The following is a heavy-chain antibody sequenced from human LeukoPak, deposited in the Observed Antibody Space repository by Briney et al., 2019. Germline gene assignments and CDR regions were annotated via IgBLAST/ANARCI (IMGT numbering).Heavy chain of an antibody. CDR3: ARGGSYLSAFDI. J-gene: IGHJ3*02. V-gene: IGHV3-30*04. CDR2: ISYDGTNT. CDR1: GFNFNVSA. D-gene: IGHD1-26*01. Sequence: GGSLRLSCAASGFNFNVSAIHWVRQPPGKGLQWVAVISYDGTNTYYEESVKGRFTVSRDNSKSALYLQMNTLRVEDTAVYYCARGGSYLSAFDIWGQGTMVTVSS.